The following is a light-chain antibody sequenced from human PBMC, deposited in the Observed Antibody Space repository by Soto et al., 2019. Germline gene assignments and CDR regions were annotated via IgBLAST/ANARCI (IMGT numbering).Light chain of an antibody. CDR3: SSYTSSSTVV. Sequence: QSALTQPASVSGSPGQSITISCTGTSSDVGGYNYVSWYQHHPGKAPKLIIYEVSNRPSGVSNRFSGSKSGNTASLTISGLQAEDEADYYCSSYTSSSTVVFGGGTQLTVL. CDR1: SSDVGGYNY. CDR2: EVS. V-gene: IGLV2-14*01. J-gene: IGLJ2*01.